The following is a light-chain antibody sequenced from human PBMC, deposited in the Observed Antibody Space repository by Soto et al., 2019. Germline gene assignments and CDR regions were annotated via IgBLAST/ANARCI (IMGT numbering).Light chain of an antibody. CDR3: QQYSHLIT. V-gene: IGKV1-33*01. Sequence: SLSAAIRARVTITCQASQDISNYLNCYQQKLGKAPKLLIYDASNLETGVPSRFSGSGSGTDFTFTISSLQPEDIATYYCQQYSHLITFGQGTRLEI. J-gene: IGKJ5*01. CDR2: DAS. CDR1: QDISNY.